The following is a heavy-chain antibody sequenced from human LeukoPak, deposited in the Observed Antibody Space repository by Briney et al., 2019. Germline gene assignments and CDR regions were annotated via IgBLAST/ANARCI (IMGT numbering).Heavy chain of an antibody. J-gene: IGHJ3*02. CDR1: GGSFSDYH. CDR2: INRGGST. Sequence: SETLSLTCAVYGGSFSDYHWTWIRQPPGKGLEWIEEINRGGSTHYNPSLKSRITISVDTSKKQFSLKLSSVTAADTAVYYCATYSTGFDIGGEGTVVTVSS. CDR3: ATYSTGFDI. D-gene: IGHD6-19*01. V-gene: IGHV4-34*01.